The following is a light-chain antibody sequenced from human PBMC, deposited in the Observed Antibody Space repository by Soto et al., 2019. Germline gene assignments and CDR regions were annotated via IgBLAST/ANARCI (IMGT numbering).Light chain of an antibody. Sequence: EILMTQSPATLSVSPGERATLSCRASQSVSSNLAWYQQKPGHAPRHLIYGASTRATGIQARFRGSGSGTVFTLTISSLQSEDFAVYFCQQYNNWTSFGGGTKVEIK. J-gene: IGKJ4*01. CDR3: QQYNNWTS. CDR2: GAS. CDR1: QSVSSN. V-gene: IGKV3-15*01.